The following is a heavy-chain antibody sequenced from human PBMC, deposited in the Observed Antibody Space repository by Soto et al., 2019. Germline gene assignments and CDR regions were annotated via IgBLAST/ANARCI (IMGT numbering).Heavy chain of an antibody. D-gene: IGHD2-2*01. CDR2: IYYSGST. Sequence: SETLSLTCTVSGGSISSSSYYWGWIRQPPGKGLEWIGSIYYSGSTYYNPSLKSRVTISVDTSKNQFSLKLSYVPAADTAVYYCARETKLPDIVVVPAAMPDAFDIWGQGTMVTVSS. J-gene: IGHJ3*02. CDR1: GGSISSSSYY. V-gene: IGHV4-39*02. CDR3: ARETKLPDIVVVPAAMPDAFDI.